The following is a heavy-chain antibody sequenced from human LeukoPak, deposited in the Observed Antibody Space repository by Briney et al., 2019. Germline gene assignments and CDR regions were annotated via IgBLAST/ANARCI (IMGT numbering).Heavy chain of an antibody. D-gene: IGHD2-2*01. Sequence: ASVKVSCKASGYTFTSYGISWVRQAPGQGLEWMGWISAYNGNTNYAQKLQGRVTMTTDTSTSTAYMELRSLRSDDTAVYYCATGYCSSTSCYGPGIPFGYWGQGTLVTVSS. CDR1: GYTFTSYG. J-gene: IGHJ4*02. CDR3: ATGYCSSTSCYGPGIPFGY. CDR2: ISAYNGNT. V-gene: IGHV1-18*01.